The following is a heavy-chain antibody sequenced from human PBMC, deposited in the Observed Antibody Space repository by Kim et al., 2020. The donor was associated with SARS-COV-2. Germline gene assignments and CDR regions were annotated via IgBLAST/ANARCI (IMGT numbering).Heavy chain of an antibody. V-gene: IGHV3-21*01. CDR2: ISTTGSHI. CDR1: GFSFSAYS. D-gene: IGHD2-15*01. J-gene: IGHJ4*01. CDR3: ARGSTITKSTDKFDY. Sequence: GGSLRLSCAASGFSFSAYSMNWVRQAPGKGLEWVSSISTTGSHIYYADSLKGRFTISRDNAKNSLYLQMNSLRAEDTAVYYCARGSTITKSTDKFDYWG.